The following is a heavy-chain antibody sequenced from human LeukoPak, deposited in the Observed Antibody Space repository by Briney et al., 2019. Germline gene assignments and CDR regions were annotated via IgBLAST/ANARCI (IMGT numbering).Heavy chain of an antibody. V-gene: IGHV3-7*01. J-gene: IGHJ4*02. CDR3: AREHRSFHY. Sequence: GGSLRLSCAASGCTFSTYWMNWVCQAPGKGLEWVANIRPDGSEKLYVDSVKGRFTISRDNAKNSLYLQMNSLRAEDTAVYYCAREHRSFHYWGQGTLVTVSS. CDR2: IRPDGSEK. D-gene: IGHD2-21*01. CDR1: GCTFSTYW.